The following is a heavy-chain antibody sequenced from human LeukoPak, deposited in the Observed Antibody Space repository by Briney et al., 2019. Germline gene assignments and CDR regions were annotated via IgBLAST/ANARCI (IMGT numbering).Heavy chain of an antibody. CDR1: GFTFSSYS. D-gene: IGHD3-10*01. CDR3: ARETNDYYGSGSYYNVIGKASLFDY. CDR2: ISSSSSYI. J-gene: IGHJ4*02. Sequence: GGSLRLSCAASGFTFSSYSMNWVRQAPGKGLEWVSSISSSSSYIYYADSVKGRFTISRDNAKNTLYLQMNSLRAEDTAVYYCARETNDYYGSGSYYNVIGKASLFDYWGQGTLVTVSS. V-gene: IGHV3-21*04.